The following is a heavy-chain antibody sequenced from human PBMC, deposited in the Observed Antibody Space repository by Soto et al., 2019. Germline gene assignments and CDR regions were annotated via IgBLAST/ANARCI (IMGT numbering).Heavy chain of an antibody. J-gene: IGHJ4*02. CDR1: VDIVSSNSAG. D-gene: IGHD3-3*01. V-gene: IGHV6-1*01. CDR3: ARDIDFGY. Sequence: SQTLSLTCAISVDIVSSNSAGGNWIRQSPSRGLEWLGRTYYRSKWYNEYAVSVESRITINPDTSRNQISLQLNSVTPEDTAVYYCARDIDFGYWGRGTQVTVSS. CDR2: TYYRSKWYN.